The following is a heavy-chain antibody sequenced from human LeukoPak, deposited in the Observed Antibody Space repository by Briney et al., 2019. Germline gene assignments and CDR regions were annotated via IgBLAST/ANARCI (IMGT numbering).Heavy chain of an antibody. D-gene: IGHD2-2*01. J-gene: IGHJ4*02. Sequence: KSSETLSLTCTVSGGSIDSYYWSWMRQPPGKGLEWIGYIYYTGSTEYHPSLKSRVTISLDTSKNQFSLKLTSVTAADTAVYYCARVYQSAEYYFDYWGQGNLVSVSS. CDR3: ARVYQSAEYYFDY. V-gene: IGHV4-59*01. CDR1: GGSIDSYY. CDR2: IYYTGST.